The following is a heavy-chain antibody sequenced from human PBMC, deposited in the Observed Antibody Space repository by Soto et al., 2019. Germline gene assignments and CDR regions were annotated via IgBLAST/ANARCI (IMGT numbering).Heavy chain of an antibody. V-gene: IGHV4-34*01. D-gene: IGHD2-15*01. J-gene: IGHJ5*02. Sequence: QVQLQQWGAGLLKPSETLSLTCAVYGGSFSGYYWSWIRQPPGKGLEWIGEINHSGSTNYNPSLKSRVTMAVDTSKNQFSLKLSSVTAADTAVYYCARLLVAAKAYWFDPLGQGTLVTVSS. CDR3: ARLLVAAKAYWFDP. CDR2: INHSGST. CDR1: GGSFSGYY.